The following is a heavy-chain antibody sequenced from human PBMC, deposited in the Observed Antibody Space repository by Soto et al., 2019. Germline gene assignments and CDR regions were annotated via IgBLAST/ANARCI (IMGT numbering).Heavy chain of an antibody. D-gene: IGHD1-26*01. J-gene: IGHJ5*02. CDR1: GFTFSSYA. Sequence: QVQLVESGGGVVQPGRSLRLSCAASGFTFSSYAMHWVRQAPVKGLEWVAVISYDGSNKYYADSVKGRFTISRDNSKNTLYLQMNSLRAEDTAVYYCARDEKYYAWGQGTLVTVSS. V-gene: IGHV3-30-3*01. CDR2: ISYDGSNK. CDR3: ARDEKYYA.